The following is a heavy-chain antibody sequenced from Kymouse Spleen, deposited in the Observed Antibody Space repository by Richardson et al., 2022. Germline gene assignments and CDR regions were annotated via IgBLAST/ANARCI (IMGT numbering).Heavy chain of an antibody. CDR2: ISYDGSNK. Sequence: QVQLVESGGGVVQPGRSLRLSCAASGFTFSSYGMHWVRQAPGKGLEWVAVISYDGSNKYYADSVKGRFTISRDNSKNTLYLQMNSLRAEDTAVYYCAKAHVLLWFGELFQGMDVWGQGTTVTVSS. CDR3: AKAHVLLWFGELFQGMDV. D-gene: IGHD3-10*01. CDR1: GFTFSSYG. J-gene: IGHJ6*02. V-gene: IGHV3-30*18.